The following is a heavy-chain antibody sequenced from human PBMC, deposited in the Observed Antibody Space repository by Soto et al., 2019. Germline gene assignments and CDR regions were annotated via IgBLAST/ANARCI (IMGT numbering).Heavy chain of an antibody. V-gene: IGHV1-69*13. D-gene: IGHD3-22*01. J-gene: IGHJ3*01. CDR1: GGTFSSYA. CDR2: IIPIVGTA. CDR3: ASSYYYDSTGWEVFDA. Sequence: ASVKVSCKASGGTFSSYAISWVRQAPGQGLEWMGGIIPIVGTANYAQKFQGRVTITAXXXXSXXXMXLSXLRSEDTAVYYCASSYYYDSTGWEVFDAWG.